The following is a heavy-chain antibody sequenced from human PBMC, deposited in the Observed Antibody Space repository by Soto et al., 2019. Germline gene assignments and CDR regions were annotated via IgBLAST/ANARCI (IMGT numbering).Heavy chain of an antibody. CDR3: ARELGGYDYHSDY. Sequence: GASVKVSCKASGGTFSSYAISWVRQAPGQGLEWMGGIIPIFGTANYAQKFQGRVTITADESTSTAYMELSSLRSEDTAVYYCARELGGYDYHSDYWGQGTLVTVSS. D-gene: IGHD5-12*01. V-gene: IGHV1-69*13. J-gene: IGHJ4*02. CDR1: GGTFSSYA. CDR2: IIPIFGTA.